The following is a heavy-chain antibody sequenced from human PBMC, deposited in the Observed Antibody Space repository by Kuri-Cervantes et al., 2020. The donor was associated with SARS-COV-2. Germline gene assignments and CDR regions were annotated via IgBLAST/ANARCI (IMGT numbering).Heavy chain of an antibody. Sequence: SETLSLTCTVSGGSISSSSYYWGWIRQPPGKGLEWIGYIYYSGSTNYNPSLKSRVTISVDTSKSQFSLKLSSVTAADTAVYYCARVRYYYGSGSVDPWGQGTLVTVSS. V-gene: IGHV4-61*05. CDR3: ARVRYYYGSGSVDP. CDR1: GGSISSSSYY. J-gene: IGHJ5*02. CDR2: IYYSGST. D-gene: IGHD3-10*01.